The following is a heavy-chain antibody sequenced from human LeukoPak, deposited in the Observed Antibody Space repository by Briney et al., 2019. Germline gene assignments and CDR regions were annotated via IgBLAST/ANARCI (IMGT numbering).Heavy chain of an antibody. CDR3: PRARGSGKYYYYYYMVV. V-gene: IGHV1-69*05. CDR2: ISGRVGTA. D-gene: IGHD3-10*01. Sequence: SVRVSCTASGGTFSSYAMSWVRQAPGKGLEWVGGISGRVGTANYAQTVQGRVTITRDEYKSTPYMEVNSLRSDDTAVYYCPRARGSGKYYYYYYMVVLGKGTTVTVSS. J-gene: IGHJ6*03. CDR1: GGTFSSYA.